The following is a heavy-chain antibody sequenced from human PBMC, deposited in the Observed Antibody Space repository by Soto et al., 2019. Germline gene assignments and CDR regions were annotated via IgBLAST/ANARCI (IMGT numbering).Heavy chain of an antibody. CDR1: GFTFRSYA. CDR2: ITGGGGSA. Sequence: GGSLRLSCAASGFTFRSYALYWVRQAPGKGLEWVPVITGGGGSAYYADSVKGRFTIPRDNPKNTLYLQMNSLRAEDTAVYYWAKDPFSGLGELPSDDYWGKGTLVTVSS. J-gene: IGHJ4*02. D-gene: IGHD3-16*02. CDR3: AKDPFSGLGELPSDDY. V-gene: IGHV3-23*01.